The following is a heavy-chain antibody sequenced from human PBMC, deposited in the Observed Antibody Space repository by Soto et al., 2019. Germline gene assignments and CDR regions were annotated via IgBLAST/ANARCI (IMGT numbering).Heavy chain of an antibody. CDR3: AKVAPFPDY. CDR1: GFTFSYYA. J-gene: IGHJ4*02. V-gene: IGHV3-23*01. Sequence: EVQLLESGGGLVQPGGSLRLSCAASGFTFSYYAMSWVRQAPGKGLEWVSAISGRGDNTYYADSVKGRFTISRDNSKNTLYLQLNSLRAEDTALYYCAKVAPFPDYWGQGTLVTVSS. CDR2: ISGRGDNT.